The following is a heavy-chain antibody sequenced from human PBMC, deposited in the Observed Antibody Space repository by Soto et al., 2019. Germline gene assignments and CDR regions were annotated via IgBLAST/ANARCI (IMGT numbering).Heavy chain of an antibody. CDR1: GGSISSYY. V-gene: IGHV4-59*01. J-gene: IGHJ5*02. CDR2: IYYSGST. CDR3: ARDRVGWFDP. D-gene: IGHD1-26*01. Sequence: SETLSLTCTVSGGSISSYYWSWIRQPPGKGLEWIGYIYYSGSTNYNPSLKSRVTIAVDTSKNQFSLKLSSVTAADTAVYYCARDRVGWFDPWGQGTLVTVSS.